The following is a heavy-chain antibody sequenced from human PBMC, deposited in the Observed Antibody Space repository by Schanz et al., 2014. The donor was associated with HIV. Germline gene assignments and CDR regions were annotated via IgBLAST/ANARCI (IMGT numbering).Heavy chain of an antibody. CDR1: GYTFVDHY. J-gene: IGHJ2*01. V-gene: IGHV1-69*01. CDR3: AASMYNGSYGTHYYFDL. CDR2: IIPFFGTA. Sequence: QVRLVQSGAEVKKPGGSVKVSCTASGYTFVDHYVHWVRQAPGQGLQWMGGIIPFFGTANYAQTLQGRLTITADESTGTAYMDLTSLRYEDTALYYCAASMYNGSYGTHYYFDLWGRGTLVTVSS. D-gene: IGHD1-26*01.